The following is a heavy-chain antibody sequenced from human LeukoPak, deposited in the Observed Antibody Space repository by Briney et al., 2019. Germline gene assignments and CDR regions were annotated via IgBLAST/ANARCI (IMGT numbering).Heavy chain of an antibody. V-gene: IGHV3-48*04. CDR3: ARDKYDILTGYISYYYYGMDV. J-gene: IGHJ6*02. D-gene: IGHD3-9*01. Sequence: PGGSLRLSCAASGFTFSSYSMNWVRQAPGKGLEWVSYISSSSSTIYYADSVKGRFTISRDNAKNSLYLQMNSLRAEDTAVYYCARDKYDILTGYISYYYYGMDVWGQGTTVTVSS. CDR1: GFTFSSYS. CDR2: ISSSSSTI.